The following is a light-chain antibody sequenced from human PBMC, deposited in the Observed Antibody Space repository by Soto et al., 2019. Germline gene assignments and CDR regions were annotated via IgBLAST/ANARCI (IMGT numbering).Light chain of an antibody. CDR3: QHYGSSPPFT. Sequence: VLTQSPGTLSLSPGERATLSCRASQSISSGSLACYQQKPGQAPRLLIFAASARVTGIPDRFSGSGSGTGFTLTISTLEPEEFAVYYCQHYGSSPPFTFVPGTKVDIK. CDR2: AAS. J-gene: IGKJ3*01. V-gene: IGKV3-20*01. CDR1: QSISSGS.